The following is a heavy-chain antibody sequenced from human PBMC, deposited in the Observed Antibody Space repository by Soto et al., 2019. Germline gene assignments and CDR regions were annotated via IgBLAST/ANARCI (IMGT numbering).Heavy chain of an antibody. CDR2: ISAYNGNT. CDR1: GYTFTSYG. Sequence: QVQLVQSGAEVKKPGASVKVSCKASGYTFTSYGISWVRQAPGQGLEWMGWISAYNGNTNYAQKLQGRVTMTTDTSTSTADMELRSLRSDDTAVYYCARSTYYYDSSGYLDDYWGQGTLVTVSS. V-gene: IGHV1-18*01. CDR3: ARSTYYYDSSGYLDDY. D-gene: IGHD3-22*01. J-gene: IGHJ4*02.